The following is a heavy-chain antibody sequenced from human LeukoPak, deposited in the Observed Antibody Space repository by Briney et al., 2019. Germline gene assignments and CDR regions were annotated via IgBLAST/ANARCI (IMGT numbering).Heavy chain of an antibody. D-gene: IGHD5-24*01. CDR1: GGSINSYY. Sequence: SETLSLTCTVSGGSINSYYWSWIRQPPGKGLEWIGYIYYAGSTNYNPSLKSRITISVDTSKNQFSLKLTSITAADAAVYYCARVRGGTYNHYFDYWGQGTLVTVSS. CDR2: IYYAGST. V-gene: IGHV4-59*01. J-gene: IGHJ4*02. CDR3: ARVRGGTYNHYFDY.